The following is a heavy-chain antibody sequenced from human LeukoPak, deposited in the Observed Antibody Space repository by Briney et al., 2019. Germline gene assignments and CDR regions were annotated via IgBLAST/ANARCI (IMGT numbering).Heavy chain of an antibody. CDR2: ISGSGDGT. Sequence: GGSLRLSCAASGFTFSNYAMRWVRQAPGKGLEWVSGISGSGDGTYYADSVKGRFTISRDGSKNTLSLQMNSLRVEDTALYYCAQDIAWGAFEHWGQGTLVTVSS. CDR1: GFTFSNYA. CDR3: AQDIAWGAFEH. D-gene: IGHD7-27*01. V-gene: IGHV3-23*01. J-gene: IGHJ4*02.